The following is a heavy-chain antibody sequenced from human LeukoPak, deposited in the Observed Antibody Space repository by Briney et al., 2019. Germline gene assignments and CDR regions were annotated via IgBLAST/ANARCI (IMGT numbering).Heavy chain of an antibody. CDR3: ARQLVEGVDY. J-gene: IGHJ4*02. D-gene: IGHD1-26*01. Sequence: SETLSLTCTVSGYSISSGYYWGWIRQPPGKGLEWIGSIYHSGSTYYNPSLKSRVTISVDTSKNQFSLKLSSVTAADTAVYYCARQLVEGVDYWGQGTLVTVSS. CDR1: GYSISSGYY. CDR2: IYHSGST. V-gene: IGHV4-38-2*02.